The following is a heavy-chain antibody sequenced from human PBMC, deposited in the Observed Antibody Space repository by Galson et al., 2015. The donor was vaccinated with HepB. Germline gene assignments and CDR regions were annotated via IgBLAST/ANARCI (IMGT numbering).Heavy chain of an antibody. Sequence: PALVKPTQTLTLTCTCSGFSLNTSGMRVNWIRQSPGKALEWLARIDWDDEKFYSTSLRTRLTISKDTSKNQVVLTMTNMDPVDTGTYYCARIWTTVTAHEAFHIWSQGTSVTVSS. V-gene: IGHV2-70*04. CDR3: ARIWTTVTAHEAFHI. J-gene: IGHJ3*02. CDR1: GFSLNTSGMR. D-gene: IGHD4-17*01. CDR2: IDWDDEK.